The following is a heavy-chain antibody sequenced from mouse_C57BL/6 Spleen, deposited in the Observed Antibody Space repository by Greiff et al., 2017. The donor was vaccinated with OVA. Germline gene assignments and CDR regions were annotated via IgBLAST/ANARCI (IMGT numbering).Heavy chain of an antibody. Sequence: QVQLQQPGAELVKPGASVKLSCKASGYTFTEYTIHWVKQRPGQGLEWIGWFYPGGGSIQYNEKFKDKATLTADKSSSTVYMELSRLTSEDSAVYVCARHEEWDGLYAMDYWGQGTSVTVSA. CDR1: GYTFTEYT. CDR2: FYPGGGSI. J-gene: IGHJ4*01. V-gene: IGHV1-62-2*01. CDR3: ARHEEWDGLYAMDY. D-gene: IGHD3-1*01.